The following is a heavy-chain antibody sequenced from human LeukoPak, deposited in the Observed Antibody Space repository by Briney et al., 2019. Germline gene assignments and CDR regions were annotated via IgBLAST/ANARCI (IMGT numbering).Heavy chain of an antibody. CDR2: IYYSGST. D-gene: IGHD3-22*01. J-gene: IGHJ3*02. V-gene: IGHV4-59*08. CDR1: GGSISSYY. Sequence: SETLSLTCTVSGGSISSYYWSWIRQPPGKGLEWIGYIYYSGSTNYNPSLKSRVTISVDTSKNQFSLKLSSVTAADTAVYYCASRDISMKRAFDIWGQGTMVTVSS. CDR3: ASRDISMKRAFDI.